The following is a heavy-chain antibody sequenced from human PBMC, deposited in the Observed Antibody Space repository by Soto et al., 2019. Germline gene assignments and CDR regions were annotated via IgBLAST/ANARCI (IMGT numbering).Heavy chain of an antibody. V-gene: IGHV4-59*01. J-gene: IGHJ4*02. D-gene: IGHD6-13*01. Sequence: SETLSLTCTVSGGSISSYYWSWIRQPPGKGLEWIGYIYYSGSTNYNPSLKSRVTISVDTSKNQFSLKLSSVTAADTAVYYCARAYSSHAGFDYWGQGTLVTVSS. CDR3: ARAYSSHAGFDY. CDR2: IYYSGST. CDR1: GGSISSYY.